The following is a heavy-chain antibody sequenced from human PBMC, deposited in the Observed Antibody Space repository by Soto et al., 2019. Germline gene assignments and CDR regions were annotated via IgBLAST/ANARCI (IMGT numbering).Heavy chain of an antibody. CDR1: GGSISSYY. V-gene: IGHV4-59*08. J-gene: IGHJ6*02. Sequence: PSETLSLTCTVSGGSISSYYWSWIRQPPGKGLEWIGYIYYSGSTNYNPSLKSRVTISVDTSKNQFSLKLSSVTAADTAVYYCARHVDTAMVGYYYYGMDVWGQGTTVTVSS. D-gene: IGHD5-18*01. CDR3: ARHVDTAMVGYYYYGMDV. CDR2: IYYSGST.